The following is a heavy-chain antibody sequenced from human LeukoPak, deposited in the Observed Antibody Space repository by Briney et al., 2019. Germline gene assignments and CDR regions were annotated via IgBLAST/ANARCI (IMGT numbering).Heavy chain of an antibody. J-gene: IGHJ5*02. CDR3: ARAKGDIVAANNWFDP. CDR2: IIPIFGTA. Sequence: SVKVSCKASGYTFTGYYMHWVRQAPGQGLEWMGWIIPIFGTANYAQKFQGRVTITTDESTSTAYMELSSLRSEDTAVYYCARAKGDIVAANNWFDPWGQGTLVTVSS. D-gene: IGHD5-12*01. V-gene: IGHV1-69*05. CDR1: GYTFTGYY.